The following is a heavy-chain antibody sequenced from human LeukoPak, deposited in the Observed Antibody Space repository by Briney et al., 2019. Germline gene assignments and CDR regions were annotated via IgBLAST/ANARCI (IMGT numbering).Heavy chain of an antibody. D-gene: IGHD2-21*02. J-gene: IGHJ4*02. Sequence: GESLKISCEASGYSFTTHWIGWVRQMPGKGLEWMGVIYPGDFDTRYSPSFQGQVTISADKSISTAYLQWSSLKASDTAMYYCARQVVTATYTLFDYWGQGTLVTVSS. CDR1: GYSFTTHW. CDR2: IYPGDFDT. CDR3: ARQVVTATYTLFDY. V-gene: IGHV5-51*01.